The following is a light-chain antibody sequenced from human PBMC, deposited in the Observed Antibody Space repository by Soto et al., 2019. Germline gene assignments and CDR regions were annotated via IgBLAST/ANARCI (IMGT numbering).Light chain of an antibody. Sequence: DIVVTQSRYSLYASVGDRVTITCQASQDISNYLNWYQQKPGKAPKVLIYDASNLGTGVPSRFSGSGSGTDFTFSISSLEPEDVATYYCQPSVGLPSFGQGTRLEIK. J-gene: IGKJ5*01. V-gene: IGKV1-33*01. CDR3: QPSVGLPS. CDR1: QDISNY. CDR2: DAS.